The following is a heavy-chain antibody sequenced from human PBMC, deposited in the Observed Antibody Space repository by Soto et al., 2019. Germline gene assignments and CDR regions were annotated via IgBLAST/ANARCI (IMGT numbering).Heavy chain of an antibody. CDR2: ISGSGGST. CDR1: GFTFSSYA. V-gene: IGHV3-23*01. D-gene: IGHD1-26*01. J-gene: IGHJ4*02. CDR3: AKGPGGVGATRYFDY. Sequence: GGSLRLSCAASGFTFSSYAMSWVRQAPGKGLEWVSAISGSGGSTYYADSVKGRFTISRYNSKNTLYLQMNSLRAEDTAVYYCAKGPGGVGATRYFDYWGQGTLVTVSS.